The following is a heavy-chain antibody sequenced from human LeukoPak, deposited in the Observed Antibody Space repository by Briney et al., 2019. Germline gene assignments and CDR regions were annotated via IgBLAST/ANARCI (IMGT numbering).Heavy chain of an antibody. CDR1: GFTFSGYW. V-gene: IGHV3-7*01. CDR3: ARDPSRRYTYGYGDS. J-gene: IGHJ4*02. D-gene: IGHD5-18*01. CDR2: INQDGSEK. Sequence: PGGSLRLSCAASGFTFSGYWMNWVRQPPGKGLEWVANINQDGSEKYYVDSVKGRFTISRDNARSSLYLQMTSLRAEDTGLYYCARDPSRRYTYGYGDSWGQGTLVTVSS.